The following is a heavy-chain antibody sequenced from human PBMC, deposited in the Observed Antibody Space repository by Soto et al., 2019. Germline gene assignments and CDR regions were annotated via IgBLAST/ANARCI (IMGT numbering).Heavy chain of an antibody. D-gene: IGHD6-13*01. CDR3: ARGKRSKTATAGTGWFDP. J-gene: IGHJ5*02. Sequence: QLQLQESGSGLLKPSQTLSLNCSVSGDSISSGGLSWNWLRQSPGRGLEWIVYIYYPGLTYYNPSLKSRVSMSLDSSENQVSRSLSSVTAADSAVYYCARGKRSKTATAGTGWFDPWGPGTLFTVSS. CDR2: IYYPGLT. CDR1: GDSISSGGLS. V-gene: IGHV4-30-2*06.